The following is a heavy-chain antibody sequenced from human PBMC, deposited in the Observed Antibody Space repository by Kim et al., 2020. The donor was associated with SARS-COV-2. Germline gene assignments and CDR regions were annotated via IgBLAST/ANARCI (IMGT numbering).Heavy chain of an antibody. CDR3: ARVGYRNGYSTYVDY. D-gene: IGHD5-18*01. V-gene: IGHV4-39*01. CDR2: IYHSGRT. J-gene: IGHJ4*02. CDR1: GGSISSTTYY. Sequence: SETLSLTCTVSGGSISSTTYYWGWIRQPPGKGLEWIATIYHSGRTFYTPSLKSRVTISVDTSKDQFSLKLSSVTAADTAVYYCARVGYRNGYSTYVDYWGQGTLVSVSS.